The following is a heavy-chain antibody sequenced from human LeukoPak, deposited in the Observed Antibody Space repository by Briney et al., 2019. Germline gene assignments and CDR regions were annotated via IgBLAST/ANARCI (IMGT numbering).Heavy chain of an antibody. D-gene: IGHD3-22*01. J-gene: IGHJ3*02. Sequence: PSETLSLTCTVSGGSISSYYWSWIRQPPGKGLEWIGYIYYSGSTNYSPSLKSRVTISVDTSKNQFSLKLSSVTAADTAVYYCARDSFHYYDSSGSMGGAFDIWGQGTMVTVSS. CDR1: GGSISSYY. CDR2: IYYSGST. V-gene: IGHV4-59*01. CDR3: ARDSFHYYDSSGSMGGAFDI.